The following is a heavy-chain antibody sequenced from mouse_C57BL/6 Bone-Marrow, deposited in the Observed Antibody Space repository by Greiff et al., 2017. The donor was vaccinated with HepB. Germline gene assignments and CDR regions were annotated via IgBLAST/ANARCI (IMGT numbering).Heavy chain of an antibody. CDR2: ISSGSSTI. J-gene: IGHJ3*01. D-gene: IGHD2-3*01. V-gene: IGHV5-17*03. CDR3: ARDRGTYDVYSFAD. CDR1: GFTFSDYG. Sequence: EVMLVESGGGLVKPGGSLKLSCAASGFTFSDYGMHWVRQAPEKGLEWVAYISSGSSTIYYPDNVKGRFTLSRDNAKNNLYLQMSHLKSEDTAMYDCARDRGTYDVYSFADWGQGTLVTVSA.